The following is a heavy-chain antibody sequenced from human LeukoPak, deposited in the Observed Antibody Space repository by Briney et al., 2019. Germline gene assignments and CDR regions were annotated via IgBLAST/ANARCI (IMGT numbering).Heavy chain of an antibody. CDR2: INAGNGNT. CDR1: GYTFTSYA. J-gene: IGHJ5*02. V-gene: IGHV1-3*01. Sequence: GASVKVSCKASGYTFTSYAMHWVRQAPGQRLEWMGWINAGNGNTKYSQKFQGRVTITRDTSASTAYMELSSLRSEDTAVYYCARDVYSSGWYRRFDPWGQGTLVTVSS. D-gene: IGHD6-19*01. CDR3: ARDVYSSGWYRRFDP.